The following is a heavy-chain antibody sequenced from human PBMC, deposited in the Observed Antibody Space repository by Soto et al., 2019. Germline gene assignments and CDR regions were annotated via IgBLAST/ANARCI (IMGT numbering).Heavy chain of an antibody. D-gene: IGHD4-17*01. CDR1: RFTFCSYA. J-gene: IGHJ4*02. CDR3: ARKRDYGDYDY. Sequence: QVQLVESGGDVVQPGRSLRLSCAASRFTFCSYAMHWVRQAPGKGLEWVALISNDGRNKYYADSVKGRFTISRDNSKNTLFLQMNSLRPEDTALYYCARKRDYGDYDYWGQGTLVSVSS. CDR2: ISNDGRNK. V-gene: IGHV3-30*04.